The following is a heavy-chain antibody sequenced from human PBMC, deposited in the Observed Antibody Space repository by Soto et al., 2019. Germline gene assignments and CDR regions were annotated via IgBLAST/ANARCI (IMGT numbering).Heavy chain of an antibody. CDR2: IYYTGST. V-gene: IGHV4-39*01. Sequence: SETLSLTCNVSGGSISNSNYYWGWIRQPPGKGLEWSGSIYYTGSTYYNPSLKSRVTISVDTSKNQFSLKLDSVTATDTAVYFCERHSIWLLLSDYWGQGSLVTVSS. CDR3: ERHSIWLLLSDY. D-gene: IGHD3-22*01. J-gene: IGHJ4*02. CDR1: GGSISNSNYY.